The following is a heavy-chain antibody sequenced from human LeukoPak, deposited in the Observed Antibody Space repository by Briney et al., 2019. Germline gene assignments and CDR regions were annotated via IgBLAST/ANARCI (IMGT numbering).Heavy chain of an antibody. V-gene: IGHV4-34*01. CDR1: GGSFSGYY. CDR2: INHSGST. J-gene: IGHJ3*01. Sequence: SETLSLTCAVYGGSFSGYYWSWIRQPPGKGLEWIGEINHSGSTNYNPSLKGRVTISVDTSKNQFSLKLSSVTAADTAVYYCARPLRTWGQGTMVTVSS. CDR3: ARPLRT.